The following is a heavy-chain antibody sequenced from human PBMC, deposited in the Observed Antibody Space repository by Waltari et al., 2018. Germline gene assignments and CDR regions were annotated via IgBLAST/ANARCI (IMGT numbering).Heavy chain of an antibody. CDR2: LTWNRVGI. V-gene: IGHV3-9*01. CDR3: VKESMTHYYLDS. J-gene: IGHJ4*02. Sequence: ELQLVESGGGLVQPGGSLRLACAASGFRFDDFTMHWVRQAPGKGLEWVASLTWNRVGIGYAEAVKGRFAIARDNAKNALYLQMNSLKVEDTALYYCVKESMTHYYLDSWGQVTPVTVSS. D-gene: IGHD6-6*01. CDR1: GFRFDDFT.